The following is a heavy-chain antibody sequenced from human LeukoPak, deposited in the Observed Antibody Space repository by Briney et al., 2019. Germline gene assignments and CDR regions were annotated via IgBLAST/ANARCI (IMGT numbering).Heavy chain of an antibody. J-gene: IGHJ6*02. V-gene: IGHV3-23*01. CDR2: ISGSGGST. CDR1: GFTFSSYA. CDR3: AKGHSGIYRRGLGYYYYGMDV. Sequence: GGSLRLSCAASGFTFSSYAMSWVRQAPGKGLEWVSAISGSGGSTYYADSVKGRLTISRDNSKNTLYLQMNSLRAEDTAVYYCAKGHSGIYRRGLGYYYYGMDVWGQGTTVTVSS. D-gene: IGHD1-26*01.